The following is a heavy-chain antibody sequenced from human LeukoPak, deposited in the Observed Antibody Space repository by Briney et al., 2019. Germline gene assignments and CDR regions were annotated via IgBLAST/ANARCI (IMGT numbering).Heavy chain of an antibody. J-gene: IGHJ4*02. CDR1: GFTFDDYT. Sequence: GGSLRLSCAASGFTFDDYTMHWVRQAPGKGLEWVSPISWDGGSTYYADSVKGRFTISRDNSKNSLYLQMNSLRTEDTALYYCAKDIGAAAEHYYFDYWGQGTLVTVSS. V-gene: IGHV3-43*01. D-gene: IGHD6-13*01. CDR2: ISWDGGST. CDR3: AKDIGAAAEHYYFDY.